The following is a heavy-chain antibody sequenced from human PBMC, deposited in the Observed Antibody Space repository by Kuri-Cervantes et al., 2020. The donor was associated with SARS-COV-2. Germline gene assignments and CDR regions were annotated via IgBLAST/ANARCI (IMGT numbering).Heavy chain of an antibody. J-gene: IGHJ4*02. CDR2: VSGYNGHT. CDR1: GYTFTDYY. D-gene: IGHD2-21*01. CDR3: VRDGYGDYVDY. Sequence: ASVKVSCKASGYTFTDYYMHWVRRAPGQGLEWMGWVSGYNGHTNYAQKLQGRVTMTTDTSTTTAYMELRSLRSDDTAVFYCVRDGYGDYVDYWGQGTLVTVSS. V-gene: IGHV1-18*04.